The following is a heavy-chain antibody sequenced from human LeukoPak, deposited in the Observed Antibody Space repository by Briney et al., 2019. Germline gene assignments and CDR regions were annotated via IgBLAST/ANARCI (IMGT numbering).Heavy chain of an antibody. Sequence: ASVKVSCKASGYTFTGYYMHWVRQAPGQGLEWMGWINPNSGGTNYAQKFQGRVTMTRDTSISTAYMELSRLRPEDTAVYYCARATSLQQLNDWGQGTLVTVSP. CDR2: INPNSGGT. J-gene: IGHJ4*02. CDR1: GYTFTGYY. D-gene: IGHD1-1*01. CDR3: ARATSLQQLND. V-gene: IGHV1-2*02.